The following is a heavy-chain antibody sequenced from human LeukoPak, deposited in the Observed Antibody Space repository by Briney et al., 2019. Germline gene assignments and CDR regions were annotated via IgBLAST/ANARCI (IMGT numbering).Heavy chain of an antibody. J-gene: IGHJ4*02. D-gene: IGHD3-10*01. CDR1: GLTFTGYY. V-gene: IGHV1-2*02. Sequence: PSVTVSCKVSGLTFTGYYMHWVRQAPGQGLEWMGWINPNSGGTNYAQKFQGRVTMTRDTSITTGYMELTSLRSDDTAVYYCARDLFYSVSGTYYNVGRVFNYWGQGTLVTVSS. CDR2: INPNSGGT. CDR3: ARDLFYSVSGTYYNVGRVFNY.